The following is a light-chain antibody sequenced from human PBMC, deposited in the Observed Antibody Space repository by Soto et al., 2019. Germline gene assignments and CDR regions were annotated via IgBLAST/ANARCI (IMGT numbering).Light chain of an antibody. J-gene: IGLJ3*02. CDR2: EVS. CDR3: TSYTTSSAHWV. V-gene: IGLV2-14*01. CDR1: SSDVGGYNY. Sequence: QSVLTQPASVSGSPGQSITISCTGTSSDVGGYNYVSWYQQHSGKAPKLMIYEVSNRPSGVSNRFSGSKSGNTASLTISGLQAEDEADYYCTSYTTSSAHWVYGGGTKVTVL.